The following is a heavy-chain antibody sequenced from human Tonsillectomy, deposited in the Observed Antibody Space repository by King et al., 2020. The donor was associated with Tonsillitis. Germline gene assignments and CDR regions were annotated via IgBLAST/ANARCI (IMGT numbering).Heavy chain of an antibody. CDR1: GYTFTSYG. D-gene: IGHD6-13*01. CDR2: SSGYNGYT. CDR3: ARDIGAAAGTSPGY. Sequence: QLVQSGAEVEKPGASVKVSCKASGYTFTSYGINWVRQAPGQGLEWMGWSSGYNGYTNYAQRLQVRVTMTTDTSTSTEYMELRCLRSDDTAMYYCARDIGAAAGTSPGYWGQGTLVTVSS. V-gene: IGHV1-18*01. J-gene: IGHJ4*02.